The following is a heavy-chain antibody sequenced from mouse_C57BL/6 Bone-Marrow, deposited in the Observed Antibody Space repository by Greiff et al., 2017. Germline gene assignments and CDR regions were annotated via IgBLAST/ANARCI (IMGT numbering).Heavy chain of an antibody. CDR2: IYPSDSET. D-gene: IGHD2-5*01. CDR3: ARRCYSNYEAMDY. J-gene: IGHJ4*01. V-gene: IGHV1-61*01. Sequence: QVQLQQPGAELVRPGSSVKLSCKASGYTFTSYWMDWVKQRPGQGLEWIGNIYPSDSETHYNQKFKDKATLTVDKSSSTAYMQLSSLTSEDSAVYYSARRCYSNYEAMDYWGQGTSGTVSS. CDR1: GYTFTSYW.